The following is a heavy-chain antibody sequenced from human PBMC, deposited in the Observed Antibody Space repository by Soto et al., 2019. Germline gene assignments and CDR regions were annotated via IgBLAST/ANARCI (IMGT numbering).Heavy chain of an antibody. CDR3: AKVFVFTSREGCDY. CDR2: ITGSGDST. J-gene: IGHJ4*02. D-gene: IGHD3-3*01. CDR1: GFTFSSYA. V-gene: IGHV3-23*01. Sequence: EVQLLESGGGLVQPGGSLRLSCAASGFTFSSYAMSWVRQAPGKGLEWVSAITGSGDSTYYADSVKGRFTVSRDNSKNTLYLQMNSLRAEDTAVYYCAKVFVFTSREGCDYWGLGTLVTVSS.